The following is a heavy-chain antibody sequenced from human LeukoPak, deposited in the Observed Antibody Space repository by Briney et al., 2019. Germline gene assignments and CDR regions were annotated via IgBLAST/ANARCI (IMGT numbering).Heavy chain of an antibody. Sequence: GGSLRLSCAASGFTFSIYWMSWVRQAPGKGLEWVAYIKEDGSEKYYADSVKGRFTISRDNSKNSLFLQMNSLRTEDTAFYYCTKDIGERGYSVHWGQGTLVTVSS. CDR1: GFTFSIYW. J-gene: IGHJ4*02. CDR2: IKEDGSEK. D-gene: IGHD5/OR15-5a*01. V-gene: IGHV3-7*05. CDR3: TKDIGERGYSVH.